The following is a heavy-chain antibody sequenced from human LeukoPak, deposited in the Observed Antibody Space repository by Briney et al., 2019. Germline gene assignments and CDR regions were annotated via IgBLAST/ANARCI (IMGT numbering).Heavy chain of an antibody. CDR3: ARDLFYYFDY. Sequence: GGSLRLSCAASGFTFSSYGMSWVRQAPGKGLEWVSAISGSGGSTYYADSVKGRFTISRDNAKNSLYLQMNSLRAEDTAVYYCARDLFYYFDYWGQGTLVTVSS. V-gene: IGHV3-23*01. D-gene: IGHD3-10*02. CDR1: GFTFSSYG. J-gene: IGHJ4*02. CDR2: ISGSGGST.